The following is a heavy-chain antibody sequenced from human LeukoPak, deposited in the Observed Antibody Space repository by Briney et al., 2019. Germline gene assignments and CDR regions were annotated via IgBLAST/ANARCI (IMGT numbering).Heavy chain of an antibody. D-gene: IGHD6-6*01. CDR2: IYYSGST. CDR1: GGSISSSSYY. Sequence: SETLSLTCTVSGGSISSSSYYWGWIRQPPGKGLEWIGSIYYSGSTYYNPSLKRRATISVDTSKNQFSLKLSSVTAADTAVYYCAREGSPYSSSYNDYWGQGTLVTVSS. V-gene: IGHV4-39*07. CDR3: AREGSPYSSSYNDY. J-gene: IGHJ4*02.